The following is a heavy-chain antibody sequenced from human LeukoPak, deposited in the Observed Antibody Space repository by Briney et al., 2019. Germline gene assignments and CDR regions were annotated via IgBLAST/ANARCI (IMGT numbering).Heavy chain of an antibody. CDR3: ARAPRTYDYVWGSYRPIHLDY. V-gene: IGHV3-11*01. D-gene: IGHD3-16*02. CDR2: ISSSGSTI. J-gene: IGHJ4*02. CDR1: GFTFSDYY. Sequence: GRTLRLYCAASGFTFSDYYMSWIRPAPGKGLEGVSYISSSGSTIYYANSVKGRFTISRDNAKNSLYLQMNSLRAEDTAVYYCARAPRTYDYVWGSYRPIHLDYWGQGTLVTVSS.